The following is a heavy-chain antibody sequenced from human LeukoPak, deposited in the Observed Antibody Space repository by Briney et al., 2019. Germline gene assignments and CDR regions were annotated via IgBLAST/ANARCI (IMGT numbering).Heavy chain of an antibody. Sequence: ASVKVSCKASGYIFTGFYIHWARQARGQGLEWMGWINPDNGDTFYAQKFQGWVTMTSDTSSSTAYMEVSRLKSDDTGVYYCAREAGHTGFSLNWFDPWGQGTLVIVSS. V-gene: IGHV1-2*04. CDR3: AREAGHTGFSLNWFDP. CDR1: GYIFTGFY. D-gene: IGHD1-14*01. CDR2: INPDNGDT. J-gene: IGHJ5*02.